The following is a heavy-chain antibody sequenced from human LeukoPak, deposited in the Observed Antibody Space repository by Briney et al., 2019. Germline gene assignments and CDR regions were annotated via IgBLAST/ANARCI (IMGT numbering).Heavy chain of an antibody. V-gene: IGHV3-21*01. D-gene: IGHD2-2*01. J-gene: IGHJ4*02. CDR1: GFTFSSYS. CDR3: ARARWGYCSSTSCHPYFDY. CDR2: ISSSSSYI. Sequence: KPGGSLRLSCAASGFTFSSYSMNWVRQAPGKGLEWVSSISSSSSYIYYADSVKGRFTISRDNAKNSLYLQMNSLRAEDTAVYYCARARWGYCSSTSCHPYFDYWGQGTLVTVSS.